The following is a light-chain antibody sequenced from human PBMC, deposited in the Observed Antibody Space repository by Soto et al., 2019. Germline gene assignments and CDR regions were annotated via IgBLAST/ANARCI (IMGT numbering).Light chain of an antibody. V-gene: IGLV2-14*01. CDR1: SSDVGAYNY. CDR3: NSYAGTSYV. CDR2: DVS. J-gene: IGLJ1*01. Sequence: QSALTQPAYVSGTTGQSITISCTGTSSDVGAYNYVSWYQQYPGKAPKLIIYDVSNRPSGVSCRFSGSKSGNTASLTISELQAEDEADYYCNSYAGTSYVFGTGTKLTVL.